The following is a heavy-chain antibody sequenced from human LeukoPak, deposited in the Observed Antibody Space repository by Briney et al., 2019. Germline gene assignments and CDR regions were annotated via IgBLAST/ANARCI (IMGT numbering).Heavy chain of an antibody. D-gene: IGHD3-22*01. CDR3: AREDDSSGYYAFDI. J-gene: IGHJ3*02. Sequence: KPSETLSLTCTVSGGSISSYYWSWIRQPPGKGLEWIGYIYYSGSTNHNPSLKSRVTISVDTSKNQFSLKLSSVTAADTAVYYCAREDDSSGYYAFDIWGQGTMVTVSS. CDR1: GGSISSYY. V-gene: IGHV4-59*01. CDR2: IYYSGST.